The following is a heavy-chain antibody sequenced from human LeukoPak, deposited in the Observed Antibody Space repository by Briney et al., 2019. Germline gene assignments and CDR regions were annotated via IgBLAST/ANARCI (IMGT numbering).Heavy chain of an antibody. J-gene: IGHJ4*02. CDR2: IKQDGSEK. CDR1: GFTFSSYW. Sequence: GGSLRLYCAASGFTFSSYWMSWVRQAPGKGLEWVANIKQDGSEKYYVDSVKGRFTISRDNAKNSLYLQMNSLRAEDTAVYYCARTPLAHYYDSSGYYYGPFDYWGQGTLVTVSS. CDR3: ARTPLAHYYDSSGYYYGPFDY. D-gene: IGHD3-22*01. V-gene: IGHV3-7*01.